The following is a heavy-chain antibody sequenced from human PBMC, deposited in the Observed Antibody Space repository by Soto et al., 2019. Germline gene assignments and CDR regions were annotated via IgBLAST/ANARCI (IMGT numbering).Heavy chain of an antibody. V-gene: IGHV3-15*01. D-gene: IGHD1-7*01. J-gene: IGHJ4*02. CDR1: GFTFSNAW. Sequence: PGGSLRLSCAASGFTFSNAWMSWVRQAPGKGLEWVGRIKSKTDGGTTDYAAPVKGRFTISRDDSKNTLYLQMNSLKTEDTAVYYCTTDPLVWTGTTGYWGQGTLVTVSS. CDR2: IKSKTDGGTT. CDR3: TTDPLVWTGTTGY.